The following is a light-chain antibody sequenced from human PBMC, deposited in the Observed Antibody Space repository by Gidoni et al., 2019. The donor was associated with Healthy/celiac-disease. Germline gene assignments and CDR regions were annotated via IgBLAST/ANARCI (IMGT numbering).Light chain of an antibody. CDR1: QSVLYSSNNKNY. V-gene: IGKV4-1*01. J-gene: IGKJ2*04. CDR2: WAS. CDR3: QQYYSTCS. Sequence: DIVMTQSPDSLAVSLGERATINCKSSQSVLYSSNNKNYLAWYQQKPGQPPKLLIYWASTRESGVPDRVSGSGSGTDFTLTSSRLQAEDVAVYYCQQYYSTCSFGQGTKLEIK.